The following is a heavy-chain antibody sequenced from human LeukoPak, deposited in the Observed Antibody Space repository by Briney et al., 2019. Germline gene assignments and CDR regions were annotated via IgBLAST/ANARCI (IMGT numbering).Heavy chain of an antibody. D-gene: IGHD3-3*01. J-gene: IGHJ6*03. V-gene: IGHV1-8*03. Sequence: ASVKVSCKASGYTFTSYDINWVLQATGQGLEWMGWMNPNSGNTGYAQKFQGRVTITRNTSISTAYMELSSLRSEDTAVYYCARGGYYDFWSGYYLIGGSYYYMDVWGKGTTVTVSS. CDR2: MNPNSGNT. CDR1: GYTFTSYD. CDR3: ARGGYYDFWSGYYLIGGSYYYMDV.